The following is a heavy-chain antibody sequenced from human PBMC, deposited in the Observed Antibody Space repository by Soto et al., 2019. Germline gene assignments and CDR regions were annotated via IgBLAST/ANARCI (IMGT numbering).Heavy chain of an antibody. CDR2: IWYDGSNK. CDR1: GFTFSSYG. Sequence: GGSLRLSCAASGFTFSSYGMHWVRQAPGKGLEWVAVIWYDGSNKYYADSVKGRFTISRDNSKNTLYLQMNSLRAEDTAVYYCARIGSSSSKDAFDIWGQGTMVTVSS. D-gene: IGHD6-6*01. V-gene: IGHV3-33*01. J-gene: IGHJ3*02. CDR3: ARIGSSSSKDAFDI.